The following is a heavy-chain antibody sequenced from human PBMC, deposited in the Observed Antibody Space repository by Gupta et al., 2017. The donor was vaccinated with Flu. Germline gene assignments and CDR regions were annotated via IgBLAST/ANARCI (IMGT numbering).Heavy chain of an antibody. Sequence: EVQLVESGGGLVKPGGSLRLSCAASGVTFMNAWMPWVRQAPGKGLEWVCRIKSHFDGGSTDYASPVKDRFTISRDDSKNTIYLQMNGLKTEDTALYYCARIAAAGTGNYMDVWGKGTTVTVSS. CDR3: ARIAAAGTGNYMDV. D-gene: IGHD6-13*01. V-gene: IGHV3-15*01. CDR1: GVTFMNAW. CDR2: IKSHFDGGST. J-gene: IGHJ6*03.